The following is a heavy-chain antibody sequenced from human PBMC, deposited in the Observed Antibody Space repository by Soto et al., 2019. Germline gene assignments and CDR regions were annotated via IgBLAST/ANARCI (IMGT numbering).Heavy chain of an antibody. V-gene: IGHV1-3*01. D-gene: IGHD5-18*01. CDR2: INAGNGKT. J-gene: IGHJ4*02. Sequence: ASVKVSCKASGHTFTNYAIHWVRQAPGQRLEWMGWINAGNGKTKYSQNFQGRVTITRDTSASIVYMEVNSLRSEDTALYYCARRYGSCFDYWGQGTLVTVSS. CDR1: GHTFTNYA. CDR3: ARRYGSCFDY.